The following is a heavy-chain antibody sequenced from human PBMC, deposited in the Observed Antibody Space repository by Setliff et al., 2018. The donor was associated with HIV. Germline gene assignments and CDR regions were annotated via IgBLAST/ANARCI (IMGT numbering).Heavy chain of an antibody. J-gene: IGHJ6*03. V-gene: IGHV3-23*01. D-gene: IGHD6-19*01. CDR2: ISGSGGST. CDR3: AKGRYSSGANYYYYYMDV. CDR1: GFTFSSYA. Sequence: GWSLRLSCAASGFTFSSYAMSWVRQAPGKGLEWVSAISGSGGSTYYAASVKGRFTISRDNSKNTLYLQMNSLRAEDTAVYYCAKGRYSSGANYYYYYMDVWGKGTTVTVSS.